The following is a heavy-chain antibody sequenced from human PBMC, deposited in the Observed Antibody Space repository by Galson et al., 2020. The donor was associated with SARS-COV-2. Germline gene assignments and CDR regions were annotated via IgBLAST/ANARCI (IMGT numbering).Heavy chain of an antibody. Sequence: GGSLRLSCAASGFTFSHYDMTWVRQAPGKGLEWVSGIIGRGGSTYYAGSVKGRFTIFRDKSGNTLYLQMNSLRAEDTAVYYCAKDSVVIPASYGAFDPWGQGTLVTVSS. V-gene: IGHV3-23*01. CDR3: AKDSVVIPASYGAFDP. CDR1: GFTFSHYD. J-gene: IGHJ5*02. CDR2: IIGRGGST. D-gene: IGHD5-18*01.